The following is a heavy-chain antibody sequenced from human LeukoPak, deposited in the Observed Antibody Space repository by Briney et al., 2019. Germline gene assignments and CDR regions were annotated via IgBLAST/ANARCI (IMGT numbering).Heavy chain of an antibody. D-gene: IGHD5-18*01. Sequence: PSETLSLTCTVSGGSISSYYWSWIRQPPGKELEWIGHIYYSGSTNYNPSLKSRVTISVDTSKNQFSLKLSSVTAADTAVYYCARHGYSYGYYLDYWAREPWSPSPQ. V-gene: IGHV4-59*08. J-gene: IGHJ4*02. CDR2: IYYSGST. CDR3: ARHGYSYGYYLDY. CDR1: GGSISSYY.